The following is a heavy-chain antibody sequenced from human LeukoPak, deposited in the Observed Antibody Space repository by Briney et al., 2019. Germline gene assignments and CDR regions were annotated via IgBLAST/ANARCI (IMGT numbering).Heavy chain of an antibody. CDR1: GGSISSGGYY. J-gene: IGHJ3*02. Sequence: KSSETLSLTCTVSGGSISSGGYYWSWIRQHPGKGLEWIGKINHSGSSNYNPSLKSRVTTSVDTSKNQFSLKLTSVTAADTAVYYCARGKSSPHAFDIWGQGTMVTVSS. CDR3: ARGKSSPHAFDI. V-gene: IGHV4-39*07. CDR2: INHSGSS.